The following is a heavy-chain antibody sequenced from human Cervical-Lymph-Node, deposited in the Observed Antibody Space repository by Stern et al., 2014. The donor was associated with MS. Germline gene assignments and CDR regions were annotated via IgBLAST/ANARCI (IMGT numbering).Heavy chain of an antibody. Sequence: DQLVESGPGLVKPSETLSLTCTVSGGSISSYFWSWIRQPPGKGLEWIGYIYAGGPPDYTPSPRRRGPMTVNTPKTQIPLKRSSVPAADTAVYHCARHESAYSSPYFDYWGRGTLVTVST. CDR3: ARHESAYSSPYFDY. D-gene: IGHD3-22*01. CDR2: IYAGGPP. V-gene: IGHV4-59*08. CDR1: GGSISSYF. J-gene: IGHJ4*02.